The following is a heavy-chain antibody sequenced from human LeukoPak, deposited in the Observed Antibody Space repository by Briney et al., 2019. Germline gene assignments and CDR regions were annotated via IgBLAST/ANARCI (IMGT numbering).Heavy chain of an antibody. CDR2: ISGRDGST. V-gene: IGHV3-23*01. D-gene: IGHD1-14*01. Sequence: GGSLRLSCAASGFTFSSYAMSWVRRAPGKGLEWHSAISGRDGSTYFADSVKGRSTISRDNSRNTLYLQMNSLRVEDTAVYYCAKSGSVTANAFQHWGQGTLVTVSS. J-gene: IGHJ1*01. CDR3: AKSGSVTANAFQH. CDR1: GFTFSSYA.